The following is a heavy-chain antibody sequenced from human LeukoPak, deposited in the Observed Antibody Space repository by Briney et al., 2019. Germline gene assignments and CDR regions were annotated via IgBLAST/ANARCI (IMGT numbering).Heavy chain of an antibody. CDR1: GFSVSTYP. D-gene: IGHD1-26*01. V-gene: IGHV3-23*01. CDR2: ITASGTDT. CDR3: AKLSGSSPIDYFDY. J-gene: IGHJ4*02. Sequence: GGSLRLSCTASGFSVSTYPMAWVRQAPGKGLQWVSTITASGTDTFYADSVKGRFTISRDNSKNTLSLQMNSLRAEDTAVYYCAKLSGSSPIDYFDYWGQGTLVTVSS.